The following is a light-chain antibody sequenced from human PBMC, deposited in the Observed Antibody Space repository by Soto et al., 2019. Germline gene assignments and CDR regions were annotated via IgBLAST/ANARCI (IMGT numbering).Light chain of an antibody. CDR1: QHVSSN. J-gene: IGKJ2*01. CDR3: QEYNKWPYT. Sequence: EIVMTQSPATLSVSPGGSATLSCRASQHVSSNLAWYRQKPGQPPTLLIYRASTRATGIPATFSGSGSGTEFSLTISSLQSEDCAVYYCQEYNKWPYTFGQGTKLEI. V-gene: IGKV3-15*01. CDR2: RAS.